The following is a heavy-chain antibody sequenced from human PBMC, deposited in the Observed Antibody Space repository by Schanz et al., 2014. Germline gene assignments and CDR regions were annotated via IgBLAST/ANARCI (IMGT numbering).Heavy chain of an antibody. V-gene: IGHV3-53*04. CDR3: ARRSMSGYSGYAWGYDF. Sequence: EVQLVESGGGLVQPGGSLRISCAASGFTVSSDFMAWVRHAPGKGLQWVSFIYGNVKTHYADSVEGRFTTSRDISTNTLHPQMNGLRPDDTGVYYWARRSMSGYSGYAWGYDFWGQGTPVTVSS. CDR1: GFTVSSDF. D-gene: IGHD3-3*01. CDR2: IYGNVKT. J-gene: IGHJ4*02.